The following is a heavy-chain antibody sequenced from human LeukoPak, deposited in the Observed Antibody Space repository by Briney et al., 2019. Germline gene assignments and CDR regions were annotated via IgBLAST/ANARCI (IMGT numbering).Heavy chain of an antibody. CDR2: INPNSGGT. Sequence: GASVKVSCKASGYTFTGYYMHWVRQAPGQGLEWMGWINPNSGGTNYAQKFQGRGTITRDTSISTAYMELSRLRSDHTAVYYCAREVNSTYEAIDYWGQGTLVTVSS. V-gene: IGHV1-2*02. D-gene: IGHD4-11*01. CDR3: AREVNSTYEAIDY. J-gene: IGHJ4*02. CDR1: GYTFTGYY.